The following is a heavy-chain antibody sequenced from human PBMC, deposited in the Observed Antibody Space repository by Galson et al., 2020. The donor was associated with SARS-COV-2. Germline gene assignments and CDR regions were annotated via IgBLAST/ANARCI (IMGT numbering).Heavy chain of an antibody. CDR2: ISSDGLRT. V-gene: IGHV3-64*02. J-gene: IGHJ4*02. CDR3: AKGRDYGDN. Sequence: GGSQRLSCAASGFIFRGYGMHWVRQPPGKGLESVAGISSDGLRTYYADSVKGRFTISRDNSKDMMILQMGSLRTEDMGVYYCAKGRDYGDNWGQGTKVTVSS. CDR1: GFIFRGYG.